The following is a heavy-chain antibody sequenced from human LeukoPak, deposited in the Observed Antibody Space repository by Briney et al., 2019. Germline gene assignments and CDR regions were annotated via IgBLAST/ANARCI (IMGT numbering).Heavy chain of an antibody. CDR1: GFTFTNVW. CDR2: IKTKTDGGTA. V-gene: IGHV3-15*01. J-gene: IGHJ4*02. Sequence: GGSLRLSCAGSGFTFTNVWMKWVRQAPGKGLEWVGHIKTKTDGGTADYAAPVKGRFTISRDASKNTLYLQMTSLRAEDTALYYCATESFRKSGIDYWGQGTQVTVSS. D-gene: IGHD5-12*01. CDR3: ATESFRKSGIDY.